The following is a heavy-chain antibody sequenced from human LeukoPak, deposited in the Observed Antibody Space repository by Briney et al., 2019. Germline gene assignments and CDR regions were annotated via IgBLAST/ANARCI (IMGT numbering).Heavy chain of an antibody. CDR2: IYSGGST. CDR3: ARGVSAVANSREGGSYNWFDH. CDR1: GFTVSSNY. Sequence: GGSLRLSCAASGFTVSSNYMSWVRQAPGKGLEWVSVIYSGGSTYYADSVKGRFTISRHNSKNTLYLQMNSLRAEDTAVYYCARGVSAVANSREGGSYNWFDHWGQGTLVTVSS. D-gene: IGHD6-19*01. J-gene: IGHJ5*02. V-gene: IGHV3-53*04.